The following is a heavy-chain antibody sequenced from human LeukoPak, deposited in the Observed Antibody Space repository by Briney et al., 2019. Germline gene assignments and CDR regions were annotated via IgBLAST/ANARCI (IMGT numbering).Heavy chain of an antibody. J-gene: IGHJ4*02. D-gene: IGHD3-3*01. CDR2: IIPILGIA. V-gene: IGHV1-69*02. CDR3: ASGTYYDFWSGYRLDY. CDR1: GGTFSSYT. Sequence: SVKVSCKASGGTFSSYTISWVGQAPGQGLEWMGRIIPILGIANYAQKFQGRVTITADKSTSTAYMELSSLRSEDTAVYYCASGTYYDFWSGYRLDYWGQGTLVTASS.